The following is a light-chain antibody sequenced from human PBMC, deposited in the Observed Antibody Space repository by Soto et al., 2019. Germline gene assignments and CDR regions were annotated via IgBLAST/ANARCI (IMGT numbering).Light chain of an antibody. Sequence: DIVMTQTPLSSPVTLGQAASISCRSSQILVHNDGNTYLSWFQQRPGQPPRLLIYRISNRLSGVPDRFSGSGAGTHFTLEINRVEAEDVGVYYCLQATQFPWTFGQGTKVDIK. CDR3: LQATQFPWT. V-gene: IGKV2-24*01. J-gene: IGKJ1*01. CDR1: QILVHNDGNTY. CDR2: RIS.